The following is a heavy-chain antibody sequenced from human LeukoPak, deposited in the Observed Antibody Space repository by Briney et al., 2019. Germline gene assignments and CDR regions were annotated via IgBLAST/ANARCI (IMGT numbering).Heavy chain of an antibody. V-gene: IGHV3-7*01. CDR1: GFTFNNAW. J-gene: IGHJ4*02. CDR3: ARDPSSLRDSFDY. Sequence: GGSLRLSCAASGFTFNNAWMNWVRQAPGKGLEWVANIKEDGSEKYYVDSVKGRFTISRDNAKNSLYLQMNSLRAEDTAVYYCARDPSSLRDSFDYWGQGTLVTVSS. D-gene: IGHD6-6*01. CDR2: IKEDGSEK.